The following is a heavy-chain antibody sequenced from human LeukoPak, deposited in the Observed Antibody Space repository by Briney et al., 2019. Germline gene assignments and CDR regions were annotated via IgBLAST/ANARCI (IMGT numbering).Heavy chain of an antibody. V-gene: IGHV4-31*03. CDR3: ARAGYDSSGYYYFDY. D-gene: IGHD3-22*01. CDR1: GGSISSSSYY. CDR2: IYYSGST. J-gene: IGHJ4*02. Sequence: SETLSLTCTVSGGSISSSSYYWGWIRQHPGKGLEWIGYIYYSGSTYYNPSLKSRVTISVDTSKNQFSLKLSSVTAADTAVYYCARAGYDSSGYYYFDYWGQGTLVTVSS.